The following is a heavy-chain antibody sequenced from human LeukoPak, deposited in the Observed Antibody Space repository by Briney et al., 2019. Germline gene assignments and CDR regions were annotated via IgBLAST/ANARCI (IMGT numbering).Heavy chain of an antibody. CDR3: AKDHPRIAVADDAFDI. J-gene: IGHJ3*02. CDR2: NIGSGGST. Sequence: GRSLRLSCAASGFTFSSYAMSWVPQAPGRGLEWVSANIGSGGSTYYADSVKGRFTISRANSKNTLYLQKNSLRAEDTAVYYCAKDHPRIAVADDAFDIWGQGTMVTVSS. CDR1: GFTFSSYA. V-gene: IGHV3-23*01. D-gene: IGHD6-19*01.